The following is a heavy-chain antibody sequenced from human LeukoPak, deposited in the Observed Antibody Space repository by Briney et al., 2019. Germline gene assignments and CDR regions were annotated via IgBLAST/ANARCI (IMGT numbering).Heavy chain of an antibody. Sequence: SQTLSLTCTVSGGSISTGSYYWTWIRQPAGRGLEWVGCIYTSRSTNYNPSLKSRVILSVETSKNQSSLNLNSVPAAETAVYYCARGRPHNSGSGWYYYDYWGQGTVVSVST. CDR2: IYTSRST. D-gene: IGHD6-19*01. CDR3: ARGRPHNSGSGWYYYDY. J-gene: IGHJ4*02. V-gene: IGHV4-61*02. CDR1: GGSISTGSYY.